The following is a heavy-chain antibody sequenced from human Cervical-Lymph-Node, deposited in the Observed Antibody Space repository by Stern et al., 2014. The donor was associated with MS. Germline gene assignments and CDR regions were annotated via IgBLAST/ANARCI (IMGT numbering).Heavy chain of an antibody. CDR2: IYPDDSDI. CDR3: PRHPPRRKWDDPNYGMDV. D-gene: IGHD1-1*01. V-gene: IGHV5-51*01. CDR1: GYTFTNNW. Sequence: EVQLVESGAEVKKPGASLKISCKGSGYTFTNNWIAWVRQMPGKGLEWMGFIYPDDSDIRYRPSLQGTVTISADKSISNAYLPVSSRKAAESAVYYWPRHPPRRKWDDPNYGMDVWGQGTTVTVSS. J-gene: IGHJ6*02.